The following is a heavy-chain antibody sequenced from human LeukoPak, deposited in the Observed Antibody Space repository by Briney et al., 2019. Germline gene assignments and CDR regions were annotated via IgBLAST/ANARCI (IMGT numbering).Heavy chain of an antibody. Sequence: GASVKVSCKASGYPFTSYAMNWVRQAPGQGLEWMGWINTNTGNPTYAQGFTGRFVFSLDTSVSTAYLQISSLKAEDTAVYYCAREFCSGPSCYEDYWGQGTLVTVSS. CDR2: INTNTGNP. D-gene: IGHD2-2*01. CDR3: AREFCSGPSCYEDY. CDR1: GYPFTSYA. J-gene: IGHJ4*02. V-gene: IGHV7-4-1*02.